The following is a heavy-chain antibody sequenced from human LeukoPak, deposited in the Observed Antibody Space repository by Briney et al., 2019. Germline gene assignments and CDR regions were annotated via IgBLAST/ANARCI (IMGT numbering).Heavy chain of an antibody. CDR2: FDPEDGET. J-gene: IGHJ4*02. Sequence: ASVKVSCKVSGYTLTELSMHWVRQAPGKGLEWMGGFDPEDGETIYAQKFQSRVTMTEDTSTDTAYMELSSLRSEDTAVYYCATPLDFWSGYYYWGQGTLVTVSS. D-gene: IGHD3-3*01. CDR1: GYTLTELS. V-gene: IGHV1-24*01. CDR3: ATPLDFWSGYYY.